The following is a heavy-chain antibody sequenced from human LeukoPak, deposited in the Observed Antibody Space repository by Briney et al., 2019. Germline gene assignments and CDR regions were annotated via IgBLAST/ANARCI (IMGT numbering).Heavy chain of an antibody. J-gene: IGHJ6*03. CDR3: ARTTGTFSSGYYYYMDV. Sequence: GSLRLSCAASGFTFSSYSMNWVRQAPGKGLEWVSSISSSSSYIYYADSVKGRFTISRDNAKNSLYLQMNSLRAEDTAVYYCARTTGTFSSGYYYYMDVWGKGTTVTISS. V-gene: IGHV3-21*01. CDR1: GFTFSSYS. D-gene: IGHD1-1*01. CDR2: ISSSSSYI.